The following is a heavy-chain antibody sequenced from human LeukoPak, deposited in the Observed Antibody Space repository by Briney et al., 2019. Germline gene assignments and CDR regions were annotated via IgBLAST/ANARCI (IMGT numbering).Heavy chain of an antibody. Sequence: PGGSLRLSCAASGFTFSSYAMSWVRQAPGKGLEWVSAISGSGGSIYYADSVKGRFTISRDNAKNSLYLQMNSLRAEDTAVYYCARDQIPFVVVTAIGHFDYWGQGTLVTVSS. CDR3: ARDQIPFVVVTAIGHFDY. D-gene: IGHD2-21*02. V-gene: IGHV3-23*01. CDR2: ISGSGGSI. CDR1: GFTFSSYA. J-gene: IGHJ4*02.